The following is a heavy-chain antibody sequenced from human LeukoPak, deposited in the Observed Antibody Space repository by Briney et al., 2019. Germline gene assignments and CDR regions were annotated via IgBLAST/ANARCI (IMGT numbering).Heavy chain of an antibody. J-gene: IGHJ4*02. Sequence: PGGSLRLSCAASGFTFSSYAMSWVRQAPGKGLEWVSVISNSGGSTFYADSVKGRFTISRDNSKNTLYLQMNSLRAEDTAVYYCAKDPTVVVTRTIDYWGQGTLVTVSS. D-gene: IGHD3-22*01. CDR2: ISNSGGST. V-gene: IGHV3-23*01. CDR3: AKDPTVVVTRTIDY. CDR1: GFTFSSYA.